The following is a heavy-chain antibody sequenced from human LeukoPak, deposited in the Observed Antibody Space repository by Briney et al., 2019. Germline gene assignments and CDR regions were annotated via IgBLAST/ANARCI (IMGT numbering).Heavy chain of an antibody. CDR3: ARGYYDFWSGYWAPIDY. CDR2: IYHSGST. D-gene: IGHD3-3*01. CDR1: GGSISSYY. J-gene: IGHJ4*02. V-gene: IGHV4-59*12. Sequence: SETLSLTCTVSGGSISSYYWSWIRQPPGKGLEWIGYIYHSGSTYYNPSLKSRVTISVDRSKNQFSLKLSSVTAADTAVYYCARGYYDFWSGYWAPIDYWGQGTLVTVSS.